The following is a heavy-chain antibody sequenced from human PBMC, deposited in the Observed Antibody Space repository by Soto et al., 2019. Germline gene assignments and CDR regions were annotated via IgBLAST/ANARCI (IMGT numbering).Heavy chain of an antibody. CDR2: ISWNSGSI. CDR1: GFTFDHYA. Sequence: EVQLVESGGGLVQPGRSLRLSCTASGFTFDHYALHWVRQAPGKGLEWVSGISWNSGSIGHADSVKGRFTISRDNAKNSLYLQMNSLRAEDTDLYYCAKDRGLVLSFYFDYWGQGTLVTVSS. V-gene: IGHV3-9*01. CDR3: AKDRGLVLSFYFDY. D-gene: IGHD6-19*01. J-gene: IGHJ4*02.